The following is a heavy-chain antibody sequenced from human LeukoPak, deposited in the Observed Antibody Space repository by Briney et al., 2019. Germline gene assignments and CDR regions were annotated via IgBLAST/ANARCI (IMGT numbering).Heavy chain of an antibody. CDR1: GASISSYY. D-gene: IGHD1-26*01. CDR2: IYYSGST. Sequence: SETLSLTCTVSGASISSYYWSWIRQPPGKGLEWIGYIYYSGSTNYNPSLKSRVTISVDTSKNQFSLKLSSVTAADTAVYYCARPLYSGSYGDDAFDIWGQGTMVTVSS. CDR3: ARPLYSGSYGDDAFDI. J-gene: IGHJ3*02. V-gene: IGHV4-59*01.